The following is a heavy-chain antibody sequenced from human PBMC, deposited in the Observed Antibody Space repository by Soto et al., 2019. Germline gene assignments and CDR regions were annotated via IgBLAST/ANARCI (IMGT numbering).Heavy chain of an antibody. Sequence: GESLKISCKGSGYSFTSYWISWVRQMPGKGLEWMGRIDPSDSYTNYSPSFQGHVTISADKSISTAYLQWSSLKASDTAMYYCARLSLPFIAAAGTGRPDLDGMDVWGQGTTVTVSS. D-gene: IGHD6-13*01. CDR3: ARLSLPFIAAAGTGRPDLDGMDV. V-gene: IGHV5-10-1*01. CDR2: IDPSDSYT. J-gene: IGHJ6*02. CDR1: GYSFTSYW.